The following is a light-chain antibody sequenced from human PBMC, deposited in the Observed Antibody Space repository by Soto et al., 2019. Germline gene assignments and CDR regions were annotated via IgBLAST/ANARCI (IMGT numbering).Light chain of an antibody. V-gene: IGKV2-30*01. CDR1: QSLVYSDGNTY. J-gene: IGKJ1*01. Sequence: DVVMTQSPLSLPVTLGQPASISCRSSQSLVYSDGNTYLNWFQHRPGQSPRRLIHRVSNRDSGVPDRFSGSGSGTDFTLKVSRVEAEDVGVYYCMQGSHWPPGTFGQGTKVDIK. CDR3: MQGSHWPPGT. CDR2: RVS.